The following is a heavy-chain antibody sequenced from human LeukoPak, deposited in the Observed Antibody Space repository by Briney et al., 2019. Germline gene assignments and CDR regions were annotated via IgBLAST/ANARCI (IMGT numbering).Heavy chain of an antibody. V-gene: IGHV4-4*07. CDR3: ALGYCSSTSCYGGHFDY. D-gene: IGHD2-2*01. J-gene: IGHJ4*02. CDR1: GGSISYYY. CDR2: IYTSGST. Sequence: SETLSLTCTVSGGSISYYYWSWIRQTAGKGLEWIGRIYTSGSTNYNPSLKSRVTISVDTSKNQFSLKLSSVTAADTAVYYCALGYCSSTSCYGGHFDYWGQGTLVTVSS.